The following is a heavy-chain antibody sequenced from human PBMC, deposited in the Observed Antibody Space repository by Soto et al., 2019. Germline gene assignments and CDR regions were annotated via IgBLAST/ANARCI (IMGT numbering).Heavy chain of an antibody. V-gene: IGHV1-2*02. Sequence: SVKPTSKEPGYTLSCSYIHWVRQDPGQGLEWMGWINSKSGVTNYAQNFQGRVTMTRDTSITTAYLELSSLRSDDTAVYYCAKYIITWPFDYWGQGTLVSVSS. CDR3: AKYIITWPFDY. CDR1: GYTLSCSY. D-gene: IGHD1-1*01. CDR2: INSKSGVT. J-gene: IGHJ4*02.